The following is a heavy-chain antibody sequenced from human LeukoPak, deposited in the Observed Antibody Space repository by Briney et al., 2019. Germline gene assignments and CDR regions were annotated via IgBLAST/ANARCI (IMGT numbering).Heavy chain of an antibody. V-gene: IGHV1-2*02. Sequence: GASVKVSCKASGYTFTGYYMHWVRQAPGQGLEWMGWINPNSGGTNYAQKFQGRVTMTRDTSISTAYMELSRLRSDDTAVYYCEVNSGSYSTFDYWGQGTLVTVSS. CDR3: EVNSGSYSTFDY. D-gene: IGHD1-26*01. J-gene: IGHJ4*02. CDR2: INPNSGGT. CDR1: GYTFTGYY.